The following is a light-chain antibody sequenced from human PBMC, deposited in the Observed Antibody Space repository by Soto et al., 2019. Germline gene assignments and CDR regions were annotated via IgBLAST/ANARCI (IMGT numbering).Light chain of an antibody. V-gene: IGKV3-20*01. Sequence: EIVLTQSPGTLSLSPGERATLSCRASQSMSSSHLAWYQQKPGQAPRLLIYGASSRATGIPDRFSGSGSGTDFTLTISRLEPEDFAVYYCQQYGSSPQRTFGQGTKVEI. J-gene: IGKJ1*01. CDR1: QSMSSSH. CDR3: QQYGSSPQRT. CDR2: GAS.